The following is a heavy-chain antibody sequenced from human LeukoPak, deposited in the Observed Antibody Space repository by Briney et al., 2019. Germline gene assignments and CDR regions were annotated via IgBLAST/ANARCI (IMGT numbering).Heavy chain of an antibody. CDR1: GFTFSSYG. CDR2: IRYDGSNK. V-gene: IGHV3-30*02. J-gene: IGHJ4*02. Sequence: GGSLRLSCAASGFTFSSYGMHWVRQAPGKGLEWVAFIRYDGSNKYYADSVKGRFTISRDNSKNTLYLQMNSLRAEDTAVYYCAKDSHYYDSSGYYDYWGQGTLVTVSS. D-gene: IGHD3-22*01. CDR3: AKDSHYYDSSGYYDY.